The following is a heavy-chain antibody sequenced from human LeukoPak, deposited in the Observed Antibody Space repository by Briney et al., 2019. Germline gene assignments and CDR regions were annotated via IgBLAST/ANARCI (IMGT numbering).Heavy chain of an antibody. CDR3: AKDRYYDILTGYLDY. V-gene: IGHV3-48*01. D-gene: IGHD3-9*01. J-gene: IGHJ4*02. CDR2: ISSSSSTI. Sequence: GGSLRLSCAASGFTFSSYSMNWVRQAPGKGLEWVSYISSSSSTIYYADSVKGRFTISRDNDKNSLYLQMNSLRAEDTAVYYCAKDRYYDILTGYLDYWGQGTLVTVSS. CDR1: GFTFSSYS.